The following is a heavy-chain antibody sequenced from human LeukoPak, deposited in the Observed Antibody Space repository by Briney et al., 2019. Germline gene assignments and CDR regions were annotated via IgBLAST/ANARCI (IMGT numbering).Heavy chain of an antibody. J-gene: IGHJ4*02. CDR3: ALGGCHFDY. CDR2: IYFSGST. D-gene: IGHD1-26*01. Sequence: SETLTLTCTVSGGSVSPHYWSWLRQPPGKGLEWIAYIYFSGSTNYKPTLKSRVTISVETSNNHFAVKLNSVRVEDTALYYCALGGCHFDYWGQGILVTVSS. V-gene: IGHV4-59*02. CDR1: GGSVSPHY.